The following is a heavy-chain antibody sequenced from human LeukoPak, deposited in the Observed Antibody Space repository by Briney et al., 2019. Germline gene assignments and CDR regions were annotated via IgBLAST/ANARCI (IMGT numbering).Heavy chain of an antibody. CDR2: IWYDGSNK. V-gene: IGHV3-33*01. D-gene: IGHD3-10*01. CDR1: GFTFSSYG. CDR3: ARVWFGEADAFDI. Sequence: GRSLRLSCAASGFTFSSYGMHWVRQAPGKGLEWVAVIWYDGSNKYYADSAKGRFTISRDNSKNTLYLQMNSLRAEDTAVYYCARVWFGEADAFDIWGQGTMVTVSS. J-gene: IGHJ3*02.